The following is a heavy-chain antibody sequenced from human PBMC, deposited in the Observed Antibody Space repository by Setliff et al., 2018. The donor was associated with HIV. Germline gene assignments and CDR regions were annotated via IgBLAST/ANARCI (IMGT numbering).Heavy chain of an antibody. CDR1: GGSITASF. Sequence: SETLSPTCTVSGGSITASFWSWIRQPAGKGLEWIGRIYGTGSTTYNPSLESRVTMSVDRSNNQFSLELTSVTAADTAVYYCARQGAGIQVRYFDWPWDPWTLDFDIWGRGTLVTVSS. CDR3: ARQGAGIQVRYFDWPWDPWTLDFDI. J-gene: IGHJ2*01. D-gene: IGHD3-9*01. V-gene: IGHV4-4*07. CDR2: IYGTGST.